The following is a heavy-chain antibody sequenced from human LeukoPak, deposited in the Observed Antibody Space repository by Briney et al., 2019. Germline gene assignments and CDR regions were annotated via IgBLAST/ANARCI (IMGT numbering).Heavy chain of an antibody. Sequence: GGSLRLSCAASGFTVSDYSMAWVRQAPGKGLEWVAFKRYDGTNEDYADSVKGRFTISRDNSKNTVSLQMNSLRTDDTAVYYCAKDGTGLTTRIHGFDVWGQGTLVTVTA. J-gene: IGHJ3*01. CDR3: AKDGTGLTTRIHGFDV. D-gene: IGHD3-22*01. CDR1: GFTVSDYS. CDR2: KRYDGTNE. V-gene: IGHV3-30*02.